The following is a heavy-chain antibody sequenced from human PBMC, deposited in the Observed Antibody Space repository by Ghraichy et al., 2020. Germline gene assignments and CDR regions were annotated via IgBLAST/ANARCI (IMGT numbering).Heavy chain of an antibody. J-gene: IGHJ5*02. CDR1: GFSLSNARMG. Sequence: SGPTLVKPTETLTLTCTVSGFSLSNARMGVSWIRQPPGKALEWLAHIFSNDEKSYSTSLKSRLTISQDTSKSQVVLTMTNMDPVDTATYYCARIHLFDFWSGYYLGRDNNWFDPWGQGTLVTVSS. CDR2: IFSNDEK. CDR3: ARIHLFDFWSGYYLGRDNNWFDP. D-gene: IGHD3-3*01. V-gene: IGHV2-26*01.